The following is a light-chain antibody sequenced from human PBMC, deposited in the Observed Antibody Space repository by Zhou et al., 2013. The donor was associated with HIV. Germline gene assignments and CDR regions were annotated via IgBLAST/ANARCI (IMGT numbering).Light chain of an antibody. CDR3: QQSYSVPRT. J-gene: IGKJ3*01. Sequence: DIQMTQSPSSLSASVGDRVTITCRASQTINNYLNWYRQKPGKAPDLLIYGASILQTGVPSRISGSGSGTEFTLTINSLQPEDYATYFCQQSYSVPRTFGPGPKLTS. CDR2: GAS. V-gene: IGKV1-39*01. CDR1: QTINNY.